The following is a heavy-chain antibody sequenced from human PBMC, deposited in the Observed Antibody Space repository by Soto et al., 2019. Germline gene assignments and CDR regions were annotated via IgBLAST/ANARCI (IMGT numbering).Heavy chain of an antibody. CDR1: EFTFSNYA. CDR3: AKNPGYYYDSTRYHFDY. Sequence: PGGSLRLSCAASEFTFSNYAMSWVRQAPGKGLEWVSAISYGGGTTYYADSVKGRFTISRDNSKNTLYLQMNSLRAEDTAVYYCAKNPGYYYDSTRYHFDYWGPGTLVTVSS. CDR2: ISYGGGTT. J-gene: IGHJ4*02. V-gene: IGHV3-23*01. D-gene: IGHD3-22*01.